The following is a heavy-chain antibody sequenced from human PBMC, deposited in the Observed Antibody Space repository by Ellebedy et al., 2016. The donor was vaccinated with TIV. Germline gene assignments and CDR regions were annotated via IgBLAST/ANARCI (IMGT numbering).Heavy chain of an antibody. CDR3: ARVQYSGYDWDAFDI. V-gene: IGHV1-46*01. Sequence: AASVKVSCKASGYTFTTYYMHWVRQAPGQGLEWMGITNPSGGSTNSAQKFQGRVTMTRDTSTSTVYMELSSLRSEDTAVYFCARVQYSGYDWDAFDIWGQGTMVTVSS. D-gene: IGHD5-12*01. J-gene: IGHJ3*02. CDR1: GYTFTTYY. CDR2: TNPSGGST.